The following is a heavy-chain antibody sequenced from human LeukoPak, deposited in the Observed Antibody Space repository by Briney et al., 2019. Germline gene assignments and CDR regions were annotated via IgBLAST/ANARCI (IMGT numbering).Heavy chain of an antibody. CDR3: ARDKFRFYMDV. CDR2: ISSSSTI. V-gene: IGHV3-48*01. D-gene: IGHD3-3*01. Sequence: GGSLRLSCAASGFTFSSYSMNWVRQAPGKGLEWVSYISSSSTIYYADSVKGRFTISRDNAKNSLYLQMNSLRAEDTPVYYCARDKFRFYMDVWGKGTTVTVSS. CDR1: GFTFSSYS. J-gene: IGHJ6*03.